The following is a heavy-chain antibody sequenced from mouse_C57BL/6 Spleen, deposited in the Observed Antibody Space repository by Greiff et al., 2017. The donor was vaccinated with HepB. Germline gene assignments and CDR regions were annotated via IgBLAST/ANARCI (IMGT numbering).Heavy chain of an antibody. CDR1: GYAFSSSW. CDR3: ARSGSWGYFDV. J-gene: IGHJ1*03. CDR2: IYPGDGDT. V-gene: IGHV1-82*01. Sequence: QVQLKESGPELVKPGASVKISCKASGYAFSSSWMNWVKQRPGKGLEWIGRIYPGDGDTNYNGKFKGKATLTADKSSSTAYMQLSSLTSEDSAVYFCARSGSWGYFDVWGTGTTVTVSS. D-gene: IGHD1-1*02.